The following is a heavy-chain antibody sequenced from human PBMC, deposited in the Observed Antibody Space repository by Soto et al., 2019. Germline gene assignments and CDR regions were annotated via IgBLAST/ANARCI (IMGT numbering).Heavy chain of an antibody. Sequence: SVKGSCKASRGTFSSYAISWVRQAPEQGLEWMGGIIPIFGTANYAQKLQGRVTITADEATSTAYMELSSLRSEDTAVYYCAREALAARSGPLDYCGQVTLVTVS. CDR3: AREALAARSGPLDY. D-gene: IGHD6-6*01. V-gene: IGHV1-69*13. CDR2: IIPIFGTA. J-gene: IGHJ4*02. CDR1: RGTFSSYA.